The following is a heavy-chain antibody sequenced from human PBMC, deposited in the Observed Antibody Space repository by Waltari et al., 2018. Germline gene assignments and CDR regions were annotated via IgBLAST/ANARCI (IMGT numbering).Heavy chain of an antibody. CDR1: GFTFTIHG. Sequence: QVQLVESGGGVVQSGRSLRLSCVGSGFTFTIHGMNWVRQAPGKGLEWVAVIWYDGSNKNYVDSVKGRFTISRDNSKNTLYLEMNSLRAEDTAVYFCARGDGGSGLGASDIWGQGTMVTVSS. D-gene: IGHD3-3*01. CDR2: IWYDGSNK. CDR3: ARGDGGSGLGASDI. J-gene: IGHJ3*02. V-gene: IGHV3-33*01.